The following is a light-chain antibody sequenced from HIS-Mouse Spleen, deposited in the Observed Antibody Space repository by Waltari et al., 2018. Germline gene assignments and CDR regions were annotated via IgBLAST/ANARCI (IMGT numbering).Light chain of an antibody. Sequence: NFMLTQPHSVSESPGKTVTLSCTGSSGSIASNYVQVYQQRPGSAPTTVIYEDNQRPSGVPDRFSGSIDSSSNSASLTISGLKTEDEADYYCQSYDSSNQGVFGGGTKLTVL. J-gene: IGLJ2*01. CDR3: QSYDSSNQGV. CDR2: EDN. CDR1: SGSIASNY. V-gene: IGLV6-57*02.